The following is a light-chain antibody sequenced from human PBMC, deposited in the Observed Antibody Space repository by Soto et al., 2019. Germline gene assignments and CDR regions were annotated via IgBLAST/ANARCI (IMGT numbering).Light chain of an antibody. CDR2: DND. CDR3: GTWGSTLSSDV. CDR1: SSNIGNNY. J-gene: IGLJ3*02. Sequence: QSVLTQPPSVSAAPGLKVTISCSGSSSNIGNNYVSWYQQFPGTAPKVIIFDNDERPSGTPDRFSGSKSGTSATLVITELQTGDEADYYCGTWGSTLSSDVFGGGTKVTVL. V-gene: IGLV1-51*01.